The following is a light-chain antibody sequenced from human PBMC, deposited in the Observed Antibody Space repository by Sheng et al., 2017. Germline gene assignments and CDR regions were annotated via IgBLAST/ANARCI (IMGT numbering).Light chain of an antibody. V-gene: IGKV1-33*01. CDR1: QDISNY. Sequence: DIQMTQSPSSLSASVGDRVTITCQASQDISNYLNWYQQKPGKAPKLLIYDASNLETGVPSRFSGSGSGTDFTFTISSLQPEDIATYYCQQYDNLPGFGGGTKGGDQT. CDR2: DAS. CDR3: QQYDNLPG. J-gene: IGKJ4*01.